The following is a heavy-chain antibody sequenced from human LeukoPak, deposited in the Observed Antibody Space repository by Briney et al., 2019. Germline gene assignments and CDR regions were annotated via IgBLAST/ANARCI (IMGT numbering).Heavy chain of an antibody. J-gene: IGHJ4*02. CDR3: ARDLDYYATDY. V-gene: IGHV3-7*01. Sequence: GGSLRLSCAASGFSLSRYWMSWVRQAPGQGLEWVANIGKDGSGNHYADSVKGRFTISRDNAKNSLNLQMNSPRADDTAVYYCARDLDYYATDYWGQGTLVTVSS. CDR2: IGKDGSGN. CDR1: GFSLSRYW. D-gene: IGHD3/OR15-3a*01.